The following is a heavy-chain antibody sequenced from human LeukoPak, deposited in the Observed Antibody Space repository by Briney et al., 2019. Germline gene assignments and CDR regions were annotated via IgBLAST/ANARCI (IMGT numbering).Heavy chain of an antibody. CDR2: ISYDGSNK. V-gene: IGHV3-30*04. CDR3: ARSLATSYYYMDV. Sequence: PGGSLRLSCAASGFTFSNYAMYWVRQAPGKGLEWVAVISYDGSNKFYADSVKGRFTISRDNSKNTLHLQMNSLRAEDTAVYYCARSLATSYYYMDVWGKGTTVTVSS. CDR1: GFTFSNYA. D-gene: IGHD5-12*01. J-gene: IGHJ6*03.